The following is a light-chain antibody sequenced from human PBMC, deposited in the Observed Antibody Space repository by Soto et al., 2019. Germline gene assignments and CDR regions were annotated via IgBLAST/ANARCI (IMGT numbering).Light chain of an antibody. CDR1: QSVSNC. J-gene: IGKJ4*01. Sequence: EIVLTQSPATLSLSPWERATLSCRASQSVSNCLAWYQHKPGQAPRLLIYDASNRATGIPARFSGSGSGTDFTLTISNLEPEDFAVYYCQQRSNWPPLTFGGGTKVDIK. CDR3: QQRSNWPPLT. V-gene: IGKV3-11*01. CDR2: DAS.